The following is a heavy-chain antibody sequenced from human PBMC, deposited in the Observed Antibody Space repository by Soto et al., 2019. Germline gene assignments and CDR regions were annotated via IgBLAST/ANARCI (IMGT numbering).Heavy chain of an antibody. V-gene: IGHV1-69*01. D-gene: IGHD2-21*02. J-gene: IGHJ4*02. CDR3: ARLYCGGDCYLDY. CDR1: GGTFGSFG. Sequence: QVQLVQSGAEVQKPGSSVKVSCKASGGTFGSFGINWVRQAPGQGLEWMGGIIPIFGTAHYAQNFQGRVTTNAGESTNTASMELSSLRSEDTAVYYCARLYCGGDCYLDYWGQGTLVIVSS. CDR2: IIPIFGTA.